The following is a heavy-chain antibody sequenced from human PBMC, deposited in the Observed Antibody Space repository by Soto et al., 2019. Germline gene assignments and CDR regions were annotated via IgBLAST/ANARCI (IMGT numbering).Heavy chain of an antibody. CDR2: ISGGDGSR. D-gene: IGHD3-16*01. J-gene: IGHJ4*02. CDR1: GFTFSSYA. CDR3: AKWHTYNYDSLAFSGFDC. V-gene: IGHV3-23*01. Sequence: GGSLRLSCVASGFTFSSYAMTWVRQAPGKGLEWVSAISGGDGSRSYADSVKGRFTISRDNSKNTLYLHMNSLRADDTAAYYCAKWHTYNYDSLAFSGFDCWGQGTQVTVSS.